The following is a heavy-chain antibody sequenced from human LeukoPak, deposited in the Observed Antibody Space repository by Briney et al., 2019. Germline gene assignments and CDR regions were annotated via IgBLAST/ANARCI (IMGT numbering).Heavy chain of an antibody. V-gene: IGHV1-69*06. CDR2: IIPIFGTA. J-gene: IGHJ4*02. Sequence: SVKVSCKASGYTFTSYYMHWVRQAPGQGLEWMGGIIPIFGTANYAQKFQGRVTITADKSTSTAYMELSSLRSEDTAVYYCATEPLSNWGSRSREFDYWGQGTLVTVSS. D-gene: IGHD7-27*01. CDR1: GYTFTSYY. CDR3: ATEPLSNWGSRSREFDY.